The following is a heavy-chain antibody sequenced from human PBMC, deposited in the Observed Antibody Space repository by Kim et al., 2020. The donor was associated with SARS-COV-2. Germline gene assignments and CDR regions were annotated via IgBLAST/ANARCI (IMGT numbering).Heavy chain of an antibody. Sequence: GGSLRLSCSASGFTFSSYAMHWVRQAPGKGLEYVSAISSNGGSTYYADSVKGRFTISRDNSKNTLYLQMSSLRAEDTAVYYCVKDPRSLAYCSGGSCYTRSDYWGQGTLVTVSS. D-gene: IGHD2-15*01. J-gene: IGHJ4*02. V-gene: IGHV3-64D*09. CDR1: GFTFSSYA. CDR2: ISSNGGST. CDR3: VKDPRSLAYCSGGSCYTRSDY.